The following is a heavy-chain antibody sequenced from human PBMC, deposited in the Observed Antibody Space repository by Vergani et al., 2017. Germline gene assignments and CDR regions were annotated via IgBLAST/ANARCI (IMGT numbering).Heavy chain of an antibody. CDR2: IYTSGST. V-gene: IGHV4-59*10. J-gene: IGHJ6*03. D-gene: IGHD3-22*01. CDR3: ARDLLYYYDSSGLYYYMDV. CDR1: GGSISSYY. Sequence: QVQLQQWGAGLLKPSETLSLTCAVSGGSISSYYWSWIRQPAGKGLEWIGRIYTSGSTNYNPSLKSRVTMSVDTSKNQFSLKLSSVTAADTAVYYCARDLLYYYDSSGLYYYMDVWGKGTTVTVSS.